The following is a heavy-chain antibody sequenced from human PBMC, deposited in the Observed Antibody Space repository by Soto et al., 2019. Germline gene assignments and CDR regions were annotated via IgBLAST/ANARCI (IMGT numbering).Heavy chain of an antibody. CDR2: LYYSGST. CDR1: GGSISSGGYY. D-gene: IGHD3-22*01. V-gene: IGHV4-31*03. Sequence: QVQLQESGPGLVKPSQTLSLTCTVSGGSISSGGYYWSWIRQHPGKGLEWIGYLYYSGSTYYNPSLKCRVTISVDTSKNQFSLKLSSVTVADTAVYYCARGLFAGRRLLGLNWFDPWGQGTLVTVSS. J-gene: IGHJ5*02. CDR3: ARGLFAGRRLLGLNWFDP.